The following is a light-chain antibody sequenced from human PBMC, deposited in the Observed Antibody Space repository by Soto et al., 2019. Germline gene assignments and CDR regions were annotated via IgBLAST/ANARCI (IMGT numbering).Light chain of an antibody. CDR1: SSNIGSNT. V-gene: IGLV1-44*01. CDR2: SNN. Sequence: QSVLTQPPSASGTPGQRVTISCSGSSSNIGSNTVNWYQQLPGTAPKLLIYSNNQRPSGVPVRFSGSKSGTSASLAISGLQCEDEADYYCAAWDDSLNGGVFGGGTKLTVL. J-gene: IGLJ2*01. CDR3: AAWDDSLNGGV.